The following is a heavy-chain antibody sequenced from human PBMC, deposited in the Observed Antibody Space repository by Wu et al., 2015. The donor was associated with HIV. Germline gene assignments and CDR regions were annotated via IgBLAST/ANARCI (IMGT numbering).Heavy chain of an antibody. V-gene: IGHV1-69*05. D-gene: IGHD6-19*01. CDR1: GGTFSNYA. Sequence: QVHLVQSGAEMKKPGSSVKVSCKAFGGTFSNYAISWVRQAPGQGLEWMGGIIPLFATANYAQKFQGRVTITTDESTSTAYMELSSLKSDDTAVYYCAKQRAYTSDWYIFDYWGQGTLVTVSS. CDR3: AKQRAYTSDWYIFDY. CDR2: IIPLFATA. J-gene: IGHJ4*02.